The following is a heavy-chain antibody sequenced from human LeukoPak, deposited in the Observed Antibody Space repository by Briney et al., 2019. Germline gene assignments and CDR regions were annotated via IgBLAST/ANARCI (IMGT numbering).Heavy chain of an antibody. CDR2: IKQDGSEK. Sequence: GGSLRLSCAASGFTFSSYWMSWVRQAPGKGLEWVANIKQDGSEKYYVDSVKGRFTISRGNAKNSLYLQMNSLRAEDTAVYYCARGVRIAVAGNIDYWGQGTLVTVSS. V-gene: IGHV3-7*04. J-gene: IGHJ4*02. CDR1: GFTFSSYW. D-gene: IGHD6-19*01. CDR3: ARGVRIAVAGNIDY.